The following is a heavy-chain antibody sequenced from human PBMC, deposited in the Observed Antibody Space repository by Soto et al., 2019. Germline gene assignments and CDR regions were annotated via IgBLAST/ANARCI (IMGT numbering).Heavy chain of an antibody. D-gene: IGHD1-26*01. V-gene: IGHV3-23*01. J-gene: IGHJ5*02. CDR3: AKDARRSGIVGQWVA. Sequence: EAQLLESGGGLVQPGESLRLSCATSGFTFASYAMTWVRQAPGKGLEWVSSITTGGINTHYADFVRGRFTISRDNSKNTVYLEMKSLTAADTAVYYCAKDARRSGIVGQWVAWGLGTLVTVSS. CDR2: ITTGGINT. CDR1: GFTFASYA.